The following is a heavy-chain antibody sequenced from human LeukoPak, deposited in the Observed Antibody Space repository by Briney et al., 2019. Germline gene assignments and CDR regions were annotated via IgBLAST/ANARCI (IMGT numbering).Heavy chain of an antibody. CDR2: IYSSGST. CDR1: GGSISSYY. D-gene: IGHD6-13*01. CDR3: ARDGVQQLVPPYYYYGMDV. Sequence: SETLSLTCTVSGGSISSYYWTWIRQSAGKGLEWIGRIYSSGSTDDNPSLKSRVTMSVDTSKNQFSLKLSSVTAADTAVYYCARDGVQQLVPPYYYYGMDVWGQGTTVTVSS. V-gene: IGHV4-4*07. J-gene: IGHJ6*02.